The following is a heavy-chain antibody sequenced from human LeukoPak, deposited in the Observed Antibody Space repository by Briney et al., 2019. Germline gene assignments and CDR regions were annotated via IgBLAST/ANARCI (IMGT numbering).Heavy chain of an antibody. D-gene: IGHD5-18*01. CDR3: AKDRAPDTAMALYYYYYGMDV. J-gene: IGHJ6*02. CDR2: ISYDGSNK. V-gene: IGHV3-30*18. Sequence: GGSLRLSCAASGFTFGSYGMHWVRQAPGKGLEWVAVISYDGSNKYYADSVKGRFTISRDNSKSTLYLQMNSLRAEDTAVYYCAKDRAPDTAMALYYYYYGMDVWGQGTTVTVSS. CDR1: GFTFGSYG.